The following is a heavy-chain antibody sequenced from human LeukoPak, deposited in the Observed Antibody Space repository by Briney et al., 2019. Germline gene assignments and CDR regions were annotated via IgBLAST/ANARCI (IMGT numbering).Heavy chain of an antibody. V-gene: IGHV4-4*07. Sequence: SETLSLTCTVSGGSISIYYWSWIRQPAGKGLEWIGRISASGSTNYAPSLRSRVTMSVDTSKNQFSLKLNSVTAADTAVYYCATDISWFDPWGRGTLVTVSS. J-gene: IGHJ5*02. CDR1: GGSISIYY. CDR2: ISASGST. CDR3: ATDISWFDP.